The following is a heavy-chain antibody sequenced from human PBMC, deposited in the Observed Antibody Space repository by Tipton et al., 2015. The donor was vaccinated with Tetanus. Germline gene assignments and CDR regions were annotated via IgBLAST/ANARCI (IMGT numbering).Heavy chain of an antibody. Sequence: VKPSETLSLICTVSGGSMNSYYWSWIRQPPGKGLEWIGYIYYTGSTNYNPSLKSGVTISLDTSKNQFSLKLTSVSAADTAVYYCARLTGHSMDVVDYYYFGMDVLGQGTKVTVSS. CDR2: IYYTGST. V-gene: IGHV4-59*01. D-gene: IGHD2-21*01. J-gene: IGHJ6*02. CDR1: GGSMNSYY. CDR3: ARLTGHSMDVVDYYYFGMDV.